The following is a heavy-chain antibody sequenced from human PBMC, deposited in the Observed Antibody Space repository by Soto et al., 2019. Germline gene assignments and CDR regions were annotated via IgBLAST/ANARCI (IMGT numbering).Heavy chain of an antibody. V-gene: IGHV3-23*01. CDR2: ISGSGGST. D-gene: IGHD2-2*01. J-gene: IGHJ4*02. Sequence: PGGSLRHSCASSGFTFISYAMSWVRQAPGKGLEWVSAISGSGGSTYYADSVKGRFTISRDNSKNTLYLQMNSLRAEDTAVYYCAKVVVVVPAAIMDYWGQGTLVTVSS. CDR3: AKVVVVVPAAIMDY. CDR1: GFTFISYA.